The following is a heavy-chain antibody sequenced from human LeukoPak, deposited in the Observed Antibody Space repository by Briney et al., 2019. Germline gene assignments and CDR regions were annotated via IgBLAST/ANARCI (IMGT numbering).Heavy chain of an antibody. CDR3: ARGDFWLDY. J-gene: IGHJ4*02. D-gene: IGHD3-3*01. CDR1: KFTFSSYA. Sequence: GGSLRLSCAASKFTFSSYAMSWVRQAPGKGLEWVSTISGSGDSTFYADSVKGRFTISRDNSMNTLYLQMNSLRAEDTAVYYCARGDFWLDYWGQGALVTVSS. CDR2: ISGSGDST. V-gene: IGHV3-23*01.